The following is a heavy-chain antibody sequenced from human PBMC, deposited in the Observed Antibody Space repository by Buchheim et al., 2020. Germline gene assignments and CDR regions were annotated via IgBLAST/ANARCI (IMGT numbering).Heavy chain of an antibody. J-gene: IGHJ4*02. Sequence: EVQLLESGGGLVQPGGSLRLSCAASGFTFSSEDMSWFRQAPGKGLQWVSVISGSGSSTNYADSVKGRFTIPRVNSKNILYLQMNSLRVEDTAVYYCAKDPNWGSGYWGQGT. CDR2: ISGSGSST. V-gene: IGHV3-23*01. CDR3: AKDPNWGSGY. CDR1: GFTFSSED. D-gene: IGHD7-27*01.